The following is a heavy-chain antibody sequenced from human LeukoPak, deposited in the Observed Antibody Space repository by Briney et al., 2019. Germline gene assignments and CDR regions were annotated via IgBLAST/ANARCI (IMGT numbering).Heavy chain of an antibody. CDR1: GGSMFSYY. Sequence: SETLSLTCTVSGGSMFSYYWNWIRQPPGKGLEWIGYIYPSGITNYSPSLRSRGTISVATSRNQFSLRLTSVTAADTAIYYCARRAYYDSSGYHPTSGYFDLWGRGTLVTVSS. V-gene: IGHV4-4*08. CDR3: ARRAYYDSSGYHPTSGYFDL. CDR2: IYPSGIT. J-gene: IGHJ2*01. D-gene: IGHD3-22*01.